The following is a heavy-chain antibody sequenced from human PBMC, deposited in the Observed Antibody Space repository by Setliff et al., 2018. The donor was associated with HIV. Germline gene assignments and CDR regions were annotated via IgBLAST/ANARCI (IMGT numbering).Heavy chain of an antibody. CDR3: ARGHPPPLTMVRGVIRFGYLDV. CDR1: GGSISTYY. V-gene: IGHV4-59*12. D-gene: IGHD3-10*01. Sequence: SETLSLTCSVSGGSISTYYWSWIRQPPGKGLECIGYSYYSGSTNYSPSLMSRVTISVDTSKNQFSLKLNSVTAADTAVYYCARGHPPPLTMVRGVIRFGYLDVWGKGTTVTVSS. CDR2: SYYSGST. J-gene: IGHJ6*03.